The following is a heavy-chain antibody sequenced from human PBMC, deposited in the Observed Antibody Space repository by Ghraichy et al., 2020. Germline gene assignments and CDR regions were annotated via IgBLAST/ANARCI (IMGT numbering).Heavy chain of an antibody. Sequence: SVKVSCKASGGTFSSYGISWVRQAPGQGLEWMGGIIPIFGTANYAQKFQGRVTITADESTSTAYMELSSLRSEDTAVYYCARGLNIYYGMDVWGQGTTVTVSS. CDR2: IIPIFGTA. V-gene: IGHV1-69*13. D-gene: IGHD2/OR15-2a*01. CDR1: GGTFSSYG. CDR3: ARGLNIYYGMDV. J-gene: IGHJ6*02.